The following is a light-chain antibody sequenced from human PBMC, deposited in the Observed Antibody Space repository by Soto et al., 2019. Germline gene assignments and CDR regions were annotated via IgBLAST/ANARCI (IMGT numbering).Light chain of an antibody. V-gene: IGLV1-47*02. CDR2: SNN. J-gene: IGLJ1*01. Sequence: QSVLTQPASVSGSPGQSITISCTGTSSDVGGFNYVSWYQQLPGTAPKLLIYSNNQRPSGVPDRFSGSKSGTSASLAISGLQSEDEADYYCAAWDDSLRVFGTGTKVTVL. CDR1: SSDVGGFNY. CDR3: AAWDDSLRV.